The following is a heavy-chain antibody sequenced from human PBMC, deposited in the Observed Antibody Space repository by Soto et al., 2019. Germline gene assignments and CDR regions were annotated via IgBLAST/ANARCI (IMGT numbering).Heavy chain of an antibody. CDR1: GFTFSSYA. J-gene: IGHJ4*02. CDR2: ISYDGSNK. D-gene: IGHD5-18*01. CDR3: ARSLDDSYGSIAPFDY. Sequence: PGGSLRLSCAASGFTFSSYAMHWVRQAPGKGLEWVAVISYDGSNKYYADSVKGRFTISRDNSKNTLYLQMNSLRAEDTAVYYCARSLDDSYGSIAPFDYWGQGTLVTVSS. V-gene: IGHV3-30-3*01.